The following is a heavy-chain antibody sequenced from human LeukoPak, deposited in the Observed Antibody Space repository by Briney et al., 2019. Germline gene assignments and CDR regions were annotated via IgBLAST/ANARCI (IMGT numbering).Heavy chain of an antibody. CDR3: AKDFGELLYGDSFDI. J-gene: IGHJ3*02. D-gene: IGHD3-10*01. Sequence: GGSLRLSCAASGFTFSSYWMSWVRQAPGKGLEWVANIKQDGSEKYYVDSVKGRFTISRDNAKNTLYLQLNNLRAEDTAVYYCAKDFGELLYGDSFDIWGQGTMVTVSS. V-gene: IGHV3-7*01. CDR2: IKQDGSEK. CDR1: GFTFSSYW.